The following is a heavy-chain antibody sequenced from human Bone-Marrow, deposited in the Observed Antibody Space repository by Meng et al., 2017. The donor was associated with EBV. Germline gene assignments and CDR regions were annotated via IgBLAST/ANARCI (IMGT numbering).Heavy chain of an antibody. CDR1: GFTFSSYG. CDR2: ISYDGGNK. J-gene: IGHJ4*02. CDR3: ARGTADKTYYFDY. V-gene: IGHV3-30*03. D-gene: IGHD1-1*01. Sequence: HGQPVESGXGVVQSGRLVRLAGAASGFTFSSYGMHWVRQAPGKGLEWVAVISYDGGNKYYADSVKGRFTISRDNSKNTLYLQVNSLRAEDTAVYYCARGTADKTYYFDYGGQGTLVTVSS.